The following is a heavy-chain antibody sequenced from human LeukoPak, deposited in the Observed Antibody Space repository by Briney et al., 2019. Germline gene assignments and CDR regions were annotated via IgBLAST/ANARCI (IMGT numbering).Heavy chain of an antibody. CDR1: GFTFSSYS. V-gene: IGHV3-21*01. J-gene: IGHJ3*02. CDR3: ARGRQNSGSYSDAFDI. CDR2: ISTSSSYI. Sequence: NPGGSLRLSCAASGFTFSSYSMHWVRQAPGKGLEWVSSISTSSSYIYYADSVKGRFTISRDNAKNSLFLQMNSLRAEDTAVYYCARGRQNSGSYSDAFDIWGQGTMVTVSS. D-gene: IGHD1-26*01.